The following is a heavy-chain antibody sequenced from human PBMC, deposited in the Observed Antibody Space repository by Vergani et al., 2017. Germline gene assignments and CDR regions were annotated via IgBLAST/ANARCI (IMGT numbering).Heavy chain of an antibody. D-gene: IGHD1-26*01. CDR3: ARDLLPAPEGTDY. V-gene: IGHV1-46*01. CDR1: GYTFTSYY. CDR2: INHSGGST. J-gene: IGHJ4*02. Sequence: QVQLVQSGAEVKKPGASVKVSCKASGYTFTSYYMHWVRQAPGQGLEWMGIINHSGGSTRYSQKFQGRVTMTRDTSTSTVYMELSRLRSEDTAVYYCARDLLPAPEGTDYWGQGTLVTVSS.